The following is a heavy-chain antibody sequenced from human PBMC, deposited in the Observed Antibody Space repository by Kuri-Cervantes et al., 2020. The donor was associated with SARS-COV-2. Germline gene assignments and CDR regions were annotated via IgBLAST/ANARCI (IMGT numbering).Heavy chain of an antibody. V-gene: IGHV3-72*01. D-gene: IGHD3-10*01. Sequence: GGSLRLSCAASGLILSDHYMEWVRQAPGKGLEWVGRSRNKANSYTTEYAASAKGRFSISRDESKNLLYLQMNSLKTEDTAVYYCAKDPGTMARGHYYYGTDVWGQGTTVTVSS. CDR3: AKDPGTMARGHYYYGTDV. J-gene: IGHJ6*02. CDR2: SRNKANSYTT. CDR1: GLILSDHY.